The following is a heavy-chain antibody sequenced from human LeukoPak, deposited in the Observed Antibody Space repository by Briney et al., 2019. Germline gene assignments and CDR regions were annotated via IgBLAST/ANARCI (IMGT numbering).Heavy chain of an antibody. D-gene: IGHD6-6*01. CDR1: GYTFTSYD. Sequence: GASVKVSCKASGYTFTSYDINWVRQATGQGLEWMGWMNPNSGNTGYAQKFQGRVTMTRNTSISIVHMELSSLRSEDTAMYYCARGTAARDAFDIWGQGTMVTVSS. CDR3: ARGTAARDAFDI. CDR2: MNPNSGNT. V-gene: IGHV1-8*01. J-gene: IGHJ3*02.